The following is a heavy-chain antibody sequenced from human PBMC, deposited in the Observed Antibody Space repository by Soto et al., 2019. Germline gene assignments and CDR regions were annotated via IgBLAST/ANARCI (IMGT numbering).Heavy chain of an antibody. Sequence: GGSLRLSCSASGFSFRTYGMHWVRQAPGKGLEWVAFISFDGGDESYADAVKGRFSISRDNSNDTLHLQMDSLRADDTAFYYCVRGGWASTPSDDWGQGA. V-gene: IGHV3-33*01. J-gene: IGHJ4*02. CDR2: ISFDGGDE. CDR3: VRGGWASTPSDD. CDR1: GFSFRTYG. D-gene: IGHD1-26*01.